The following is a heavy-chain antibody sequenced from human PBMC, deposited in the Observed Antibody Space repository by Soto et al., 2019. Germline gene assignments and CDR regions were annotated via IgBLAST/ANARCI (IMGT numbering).Heavy chain of an antibody. CDR1: GGSISSSSYY. CDR2: IYYSGST. CDR3: AWRGGSGWYYFDY. V-gene: IGHV4-39*01. J-gene: IGHJ4*02. D-gene: IGHD6-19*01. Sequence: SETLSLTCTVSGGSISSSSYYWGWIRQPPGKGLEWIGSIYYSGSTYYNPSLKSRVTISVDTSKNQFSLKLSSVTAADTAVYYCAWRGGSGWYYFDYWGQGTLVTVSS.